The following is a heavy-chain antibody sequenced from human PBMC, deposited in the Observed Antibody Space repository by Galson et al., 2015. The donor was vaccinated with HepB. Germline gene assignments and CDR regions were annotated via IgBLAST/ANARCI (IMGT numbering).Heavy chain of an antibody. CDR2: ISGSGGST. D-gene: IGHD2-15*01. V-gene: IGHV3-23*01. Sequence: SLRLSCAASGFTFSSYAMSWVRQAPGKGLEWVSAISGSGGSTYYADSVKGRFTISRDNSKNTLYLQMNSLRAEDTAVYYCAKVDSYCSGGSCSEDTFDYWGQGTLVTVSS. CDR3: AKVDSYCSGGSCSEDTFDY. J-gene: IGHJ4*02. CDR1: GFTFSSYA.